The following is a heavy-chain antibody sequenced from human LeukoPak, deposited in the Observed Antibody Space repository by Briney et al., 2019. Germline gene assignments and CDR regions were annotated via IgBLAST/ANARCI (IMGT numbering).Heavy chain of an antibody. D-gene: IGHD1-26*01. CDR3: ARVRESSPYYYYYYYMDV. V-gene: IGHV3-21*01. CDR2: ISSSSSYI. J-gene: IGHJ6*03. CDR1: GFTFSSYS. Sequence: GGSLRLSCAASGFTFSSYSMNWVRQAPGKGLEWVSSISSSSSYIYYADSVKGRFTISRDNAKNSPYLQMNSLRAEDTAVYYCARVRESSPYYYYYYYMDVWGKGTTVTVSS.